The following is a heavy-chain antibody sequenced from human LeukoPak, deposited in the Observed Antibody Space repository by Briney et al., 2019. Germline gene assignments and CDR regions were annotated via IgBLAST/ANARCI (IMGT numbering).Heavy chain of an antibody. Sequence: SETLSLTCTVSGGSISSGSYYWSWIRQPAGKGLEWIGRIYTSGSTNYNPSLKSRVTISVDTSKNQFSLKLSSVTAADTAVYYCASDSTVVTPEYWGQGTLVTVSS. CDR3: ASDSTVVTPEY. D-gene: IGHD4-23*01. CDR1: GGSISSGSYY. CDR2: IYTSGST. V-gene: IGHV4-61*02. J-gene: IGHJ4*02.